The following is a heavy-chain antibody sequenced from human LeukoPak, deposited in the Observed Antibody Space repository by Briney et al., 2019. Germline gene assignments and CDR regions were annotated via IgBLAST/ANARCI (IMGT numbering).Heavy chain of an antibody. CDR1: GFTFSSYA. CDR2: ISGSGGST. J-gene: IGHJ4*02. D-gene: IGHD3-10*01. CDR3: AKTRDFGELLYFDY. V-gene: IGHV3-23*01. Sequence: GGSLRLSCAASGFTFSSYAMSWVRQAPGKGLEWVSAISGSGGSTYYADSVKGRFTISRDNAKNSLYLQMNSLRAEDTALYYCAKTRDFGELLYFDYWGQGTLVTVSS.